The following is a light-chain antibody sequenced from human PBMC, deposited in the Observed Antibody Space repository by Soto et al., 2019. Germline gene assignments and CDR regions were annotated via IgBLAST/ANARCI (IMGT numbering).Light chain of an antibody. V-gene: IGLV2-8*01. CDR1: SSDVGGYDY. CDR3: SSYAGSNNLV. J-gene: IGLJ2*01. Sequence: QSALTQPPSASGSPGQSVTISCTGTSSDVGGYDYVSWYLQHPDRAPKLIIYEVTKRPSGVPDRFSGSKSGNTASLTASGLQAEDEADYYCSSYAGSNNLVFGGGTKLTVL. CDR2: EVT.